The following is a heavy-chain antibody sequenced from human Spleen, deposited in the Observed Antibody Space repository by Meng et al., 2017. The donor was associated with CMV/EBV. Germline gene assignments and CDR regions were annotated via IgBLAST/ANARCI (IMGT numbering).Heavy chain of an antibody. CDR3: ARIGPLFWFDP. D-gene: IGHD2-21*01. CDR1: GGSISSGDYY. V-gene: IGHV4-30-4*08. Sequence: TCNVSGGSISSGDYYWSSIRQPPGKGLEWIGYIYYSGDTYYSPSLKSRPAISIDRSKNQFSLKLASVTAADTAVYYCARIGPLFWFDPWGLGTLVTVSS. J-gene: IGHJ5*02. CDR2: IYYSGDT.